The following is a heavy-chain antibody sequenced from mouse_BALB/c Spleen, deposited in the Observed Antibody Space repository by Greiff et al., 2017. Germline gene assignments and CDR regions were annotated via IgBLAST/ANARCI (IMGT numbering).Heavy chain of an antibody. V-gene: IGHV2-9-2*01. J-gene: IGHJ3*01. CDR1: GFSLTSYD. CDR2: IWTGGGT. Sequence: VKLVESGPGLVAPSQSLSITCTVSGFSLTSYDISWIRQPPGKGLEWLGVIWTGGGTNYNSAFMSRLSISKDNSKSQVFLKMNSLQTDDTAIYYCVRDTYDYDIAYWGQGTLVTVSA. CDR3: VRDTYDYDIAY. D-gene: IGHD2-4*01.